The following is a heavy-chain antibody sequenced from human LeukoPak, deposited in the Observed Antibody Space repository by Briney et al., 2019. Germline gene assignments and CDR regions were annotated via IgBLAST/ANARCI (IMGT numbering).Heavy chain of an antibody. J-gene: IGHJ4*02. D-gene: IGHD5-18*01. CDR2: ITASGTAM. Sequence: PGGSLRLSCAASGFTFSSYSMNWVRQAPGKGLEWVSHITASGTAMFYADSVKGRFTISRDNSKNTLYLQMNSLRAEDTAVYYCARDRGYSYGYFDYWGQGTLVTVSS. CDR3: ARDRGYSYGYFDY. V-gene: IGHV3-48*01. CDR1: GFTFSSYS.